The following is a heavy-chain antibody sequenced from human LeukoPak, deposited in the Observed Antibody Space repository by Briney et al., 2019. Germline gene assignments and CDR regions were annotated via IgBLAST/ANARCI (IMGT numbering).Heavy chain of an antibody. J-gene: IGHJ4*02. CDR2: INPNSGGT. CDR1: GYTFTGYY. Sequence: GASVKVSCKASGYTFTGYYMHWVRQAPGQGLEWMGWINPNSGGTNYAQKFQGRVTMTRDTSISTAYMELSRLRSDDTAVYYCARGGLLWFGDPTQIVDYWGQGTLVTVSS. D-gene: IGHD3-10*01. CDR3: ARGGLLWFGDPTQIVDY. V-gene: IGHV1-2*02.